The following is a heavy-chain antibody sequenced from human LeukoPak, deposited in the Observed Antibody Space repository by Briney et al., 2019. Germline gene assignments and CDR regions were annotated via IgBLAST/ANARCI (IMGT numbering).Heavy chain of an antibody. CDR1: GGSFSCYY. J-gene: IGHJ4*02. CDR3: ARGRRTITMIAGGLDY. CDR2: INHSGST. Sequence: SETLSLTCAVYGGSFSCYYWSWIRQPPGRGLEWIGEINHSGSTNYNPSLKSRVTISVDTSKNQFSLKLSSVTAADTAVYYCARGRRTITMIAGGLDYWGQGTLVTVSS. V-gene: IGHV4-34*01. D-gene: IGHD3-22*01.